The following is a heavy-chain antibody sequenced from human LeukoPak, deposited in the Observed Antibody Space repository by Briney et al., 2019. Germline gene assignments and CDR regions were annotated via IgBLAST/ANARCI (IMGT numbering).Heavy chain of an antibody. V-gene: IGHV1-18*01. CDR1: GYTFTSYG. CDR3: ARVSGGSGSYANWFDP. D-gene: IGHD3-10*01. Sequence: ASVKVSCKASGYTFTSYGISWVRQAPGQGLEWMGWISAYNGNTNYAQKLQGRVTMTTDTSTSTAYMGLRSLRSDDTAVYYCARVSGGSGSYANWFDPWGQGTLVTVSS. CDR2: ISAYNGNT. J-gene: IGHJ5*02.